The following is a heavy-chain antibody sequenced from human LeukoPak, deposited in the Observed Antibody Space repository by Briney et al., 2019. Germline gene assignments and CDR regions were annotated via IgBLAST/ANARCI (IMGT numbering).Heavy chain of an antibody. J-gene: IGHJ3*02. Sequence: GGSLTLSCAASGFSFSTHSMNWVRQAPGKGLEWISFINLDGTDIHYGESVKGRFTISRDNAKNSLYLQMHTLRAEDTAVYYCAGDGVGVLQGDAFDIWSQGTMVTVSS. CDR2: INLDGTDI. D-gene: IGHD1-26*01. CDR1: GFSFSTHS. V-gene: IGHV3-21*05. CDR3: AGDGVGVLQGDAFDI.